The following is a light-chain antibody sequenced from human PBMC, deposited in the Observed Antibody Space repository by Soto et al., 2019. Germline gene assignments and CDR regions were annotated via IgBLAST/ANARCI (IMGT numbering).Light chain of an antibody. CDR1: SGSIASNY. CDR3: QSYDATNQV. V-gene: IGLV6-57*01. CDR2: EDN. J-gene: IGLJ3*02. Sequence: NFMLTQPHSVSESPGKTVIISCTRSSGSIASNYVQWYQQRPGSSPTTVIYEDNQRPSGVPDRFSGSIDSSSNSAALTSSGLETEGEADYFCQSYDATNQVFGGGTKLTVL.